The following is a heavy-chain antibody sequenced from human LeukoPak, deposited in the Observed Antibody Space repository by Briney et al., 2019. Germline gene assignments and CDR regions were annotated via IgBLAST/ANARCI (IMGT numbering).Heavy chain of an antibody. V-gene: IGHV3-23*01. Sequence: GGSLRLSCAASGFTFSNYAMNWVRQAPGKGLEWVSGISGSSGTINYAAPVKGRFTISRDNSRNTLYLQMNSLRADDTAVYYCAKRLGDPRAFDYWGQGTLVTVSS. CDR3: AKRLGDPRAFDY. J-gene: IGHJ4*02. CDR1: GFTFSNYA. D-gene: IGHD2-21*02. CDR2: ISGSSGTI.